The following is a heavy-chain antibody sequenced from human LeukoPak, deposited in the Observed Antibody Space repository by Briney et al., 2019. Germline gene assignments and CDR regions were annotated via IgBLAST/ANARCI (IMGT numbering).Heavy chain of an antibody. V-gene: IGHV1-2*06. CDR1: GYTFTGYY. Sequence: ASVKVSCKASGYTFTGYYMHWVRQAPGQGLEWMGRINPNSGGTNYAQKFQGRVTMTRDTSISTAYMELSRLGSDDTAVYYCARARSIAARPFDYWGQGTLVTVSS. CDR2: INPNSGGT. J-gene: IGHJ4*02. D-gene: IGHD6-6*01. CDR3: ARARSIAARPFDY.